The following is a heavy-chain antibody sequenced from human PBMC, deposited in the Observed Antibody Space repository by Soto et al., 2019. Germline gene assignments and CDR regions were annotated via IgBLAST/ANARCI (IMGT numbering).Heavy chain of an antibody. CDR3: ARSSVAGTGGYYFDY. V-gene: IGHV3-30-3*01. J-gene: IGHJ4*02. D-gene: IGHD6-19*01. CDR1: GFIFTTYA. Sequence: QVHLVESGGGVVQPGRSLRLSCAASGFIFTTYAMHWVRQAPGKGLEWVAVISYDGNHEYYADSVRGRFTISRDNSKNTLYLQMDSLRADDTALYYCARSSVAGTGGYYFDYWGQGALVTVSS. CDR2: ISYDGNHE.